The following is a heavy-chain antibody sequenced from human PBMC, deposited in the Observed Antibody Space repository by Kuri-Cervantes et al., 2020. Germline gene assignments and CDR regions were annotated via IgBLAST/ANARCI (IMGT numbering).Heavy chain of an antibody. CDR2: IYTTGST. D-gene: IGHD6-19*01. Sequence: GSLRLSCTVSGGSISRYYWSWIRQPAGKGLEWIGRIYTTGSTNYNPSLKSRVTISVDKSKKQFSLKLSSVTAADTAVYYCARLLSAVAGTFDYWGQGTLVTVSS. V-gene: IGHV4-4*07. CDR1: GGSISRYY. J-gene: IGHJ4*02. CDR3: ARLLSAVAGTFDY.